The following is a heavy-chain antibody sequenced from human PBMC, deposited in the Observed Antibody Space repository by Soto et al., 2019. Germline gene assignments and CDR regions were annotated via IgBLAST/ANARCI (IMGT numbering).Heavy chain of an antibody. D-gene: IGHD3-10*01. CDR2: IYYSGSV. J-gene: IGHJ5*02. Sequence: SETLSLTCTVSGGSISSSSYYWGWIRQPPGKGLEWIGSIYYSGSVYYNPSLQSRVTISVDTSKNQFSLKLSSVTAADTAVYYCARDGNGSGEFPSFYWFDPWGQGTLVTVSS. CDR3: ARDGNGSGEFPSFYWFDP. CDR1: GGSISSSSYY. V-gene: IGHV4-39*07.